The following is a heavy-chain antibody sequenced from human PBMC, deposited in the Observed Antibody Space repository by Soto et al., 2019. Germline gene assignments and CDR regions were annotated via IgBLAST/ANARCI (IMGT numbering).Heavy chain of an antibody. J-gene: IGHJ4*01. V-gene: IGHV3-15*07. D-gene: IGHD3-22*01. Sequence: GGSLRLSCAGSGFPFSNAWINWVRQAPGKGLEWVGRIKSKALGGTTDFAAPVRGRFAITRDDSRNMAYMKMNSLNTEDTAVYYCTTDSYSTMIEVRFGYWGHGTLVTVSS. CDR1: GFPFSNAW. CDR3: TTDSYSTMIEVRFGY. CDR2: IKSKALGGTT.